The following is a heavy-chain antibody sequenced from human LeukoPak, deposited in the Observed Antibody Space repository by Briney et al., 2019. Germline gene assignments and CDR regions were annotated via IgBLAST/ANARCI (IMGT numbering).Heavy chain of an antibody. V-gene: IGHV1-2*02. D-gene: IGHD6-6*01. CDR2: INPNSGGT. J-gene: IGHJ6*03. CDR3: ARGEYSSPYYYYYYRDV. Sequence: ASVKVSCKAPGYTFTGYYMHWVRQAPGQGLEWMGWINPNSGGTNYAQKFQGRVTMTRDTSISTAYMELSRLRSDDTAVYYCARGEYSSPYYYYYYRDVGGKGPTVTDS. CDR1: GYTFTGYY.